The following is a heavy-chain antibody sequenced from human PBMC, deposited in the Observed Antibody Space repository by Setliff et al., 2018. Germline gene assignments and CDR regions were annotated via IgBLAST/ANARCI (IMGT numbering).Heavy chain of an antibody. J-gene: IGHJ4*02. CDR1: GESFSGHY. CDR3: ARGFDVCGGGACYTDGPYYFDY. Sequence: SEPLSLTCAVYGESFSGHYWSWIRQPPGKGLEWIGEINHSGSTNYNPSLKSRVTISVDTSKNQFSLKLSSVAAADTAVYYCARGFDVCGGGACYTDGPYYFDYWGLGTLVTVSS. D-gene: IGHD2-21*02. CDR2: INHSGST. V-gene: IGHV4-34*01.